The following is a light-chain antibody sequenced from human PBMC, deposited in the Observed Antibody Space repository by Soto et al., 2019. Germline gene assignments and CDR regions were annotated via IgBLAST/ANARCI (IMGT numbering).Light chain of an antibody. J-gene: IGKJ5*01. CDR3: QQRSVWPIT. Sequence: IVLTQSPATLSLSPGKRSTLSCRASQNISNYLIWYQQKPGQAPRLLIYDVSNRAAGIPARFSGSGSGTDCTLTISSLEPEDVSVYYCQQRSVWPITLVQGTRLEIK. CDR2: DVS. CDR1: QNISNY. V-gene: IGKV3-11*01.